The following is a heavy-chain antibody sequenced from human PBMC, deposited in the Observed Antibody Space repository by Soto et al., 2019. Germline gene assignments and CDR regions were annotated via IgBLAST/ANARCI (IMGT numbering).Heavy chain of an antibody. CDR3: ARTYYYDTSGPGSNVDI. Sequence: GESLKISCKGSGYSFTAYWIGWVRQMPGRGLEWMGIIYPGDSDTRYSPSSQGQVTISADKSISTAYLQWSSLKASDTAMYYCARTYYYDTSGPGSNVDIWGQGTMVTVSS. D-gene: IGHD3-22*01. CDR2: IYPGDSDT. CDR1: GYSFTAYW. V-gene: IGHV5-51*01. J-gene: IGHJ3*02.